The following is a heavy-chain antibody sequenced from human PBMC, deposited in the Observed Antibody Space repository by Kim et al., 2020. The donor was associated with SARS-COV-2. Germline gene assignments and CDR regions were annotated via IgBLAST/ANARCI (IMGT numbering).Heavy chain of an antibody. Sequence: GESLKISCKGSGYRFTTYWITWVRKMPGKGLEWMGRIDPSDSYTNYSPSLQGHVTISADKSISTAYLQWSSLKASDTAMYYCARTDYSSSWYSRWFDPWGQGTLVTVSS. CDR1: GYRFTTYW. V-gene: IGHV5-10-1*01. CDR3: ARTDYSSSWYSRWFDP. D-gene: IGHD6-13*01. CDR2: IDPSDSYT. J-gene: IGHJ5*02.